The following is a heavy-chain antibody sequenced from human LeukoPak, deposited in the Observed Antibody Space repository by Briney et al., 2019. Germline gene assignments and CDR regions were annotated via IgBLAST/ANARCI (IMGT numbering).Heavy chain of an antibody. J-gene: IGHJ3*02. CDR2: IYHSGST. CDR3: ARDWVTRNYYDNSGHSDAFDI. Sequence: SETLSLTCTVSGGSISSYYWSWIRQPPGKGLEWIGSIYHSGSTYYNPSLKSRVTISVDTSKNQFSLRLSSVTAADTAVYYCARDWVTRNYYDNSGHSDAFDIWGQGTMVTVSS. CDR1: GGSISSYY. V-gene: IGHV4-38-2*02. D-gene: IGHD3-22*01.